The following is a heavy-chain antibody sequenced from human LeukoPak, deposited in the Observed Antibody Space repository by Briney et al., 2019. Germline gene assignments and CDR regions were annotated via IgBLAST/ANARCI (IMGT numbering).Heavy chain of an antibody. V-gene: IGHV3-11*01. Sequence: PGGSLRLSCAASGFTFSDYCMNWIRQAPGKGLEWVSYISDSGNTIHSADSVKGRFTISRDNAKNSLYLQMNSLRAEDMAVYYCARARDNWNYEAFDIWGQGTMVTVSS. CDR3: ARARDNWNYEAFDI. J-gene: IGHJ3*02. CDR1: GFTFSDYC. D-gene: IGHD1-7*01. CDR2: ISDSGNTI.